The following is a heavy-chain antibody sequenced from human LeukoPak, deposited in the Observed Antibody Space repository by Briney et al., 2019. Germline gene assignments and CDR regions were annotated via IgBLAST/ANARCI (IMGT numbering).Heavy chain of an antibody. CDR2: IYYRGST. J-gene: IGHJ4*02. CDR1: GASISRSDYV. Sequence: TASETLSLTCTVSGASISRSDYVWGWLRQPPGKGLEWIGSIYYRGSTYYSPSLKGRVNISVDTSKNQFSLKLNSVTAADTAVYYCARSSEYGDPFNYWGQGTLVSVSS. CDR3: ARSSEYGDPFNY. D-gene: IGHD4-17*01. V-gene: IGHV4-39*01.